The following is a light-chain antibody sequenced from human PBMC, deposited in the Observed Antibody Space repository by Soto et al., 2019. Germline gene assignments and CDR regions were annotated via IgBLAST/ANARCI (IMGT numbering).Light chain of an antibody. J-gene: IGKJ1*01. V-gene: IGKV3-20*01. CDR1: QTVDSRS. CDR3: QQYGSSPWT. CDR2: GPS. Sequence: EIVLTQSPGTLSLSPGETATLSCRASQTVDSRSLAWYQQKPGQAPRLLLFGPSGRAAGIPDRFSGSVSGIDYPLTINRLEPEDFAVYYCQQYGSSPWTFGQGTRVEIK.